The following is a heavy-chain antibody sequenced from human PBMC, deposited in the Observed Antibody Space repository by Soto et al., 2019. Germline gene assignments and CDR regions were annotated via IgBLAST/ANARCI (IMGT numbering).Heavy chain of an antibody. J-gene: IGHJ4*02. CDR2: ISGSGGST. D-gene: IGHD1-1*01. CDR3: AKDEYTPNWLFDY. V-gene: IGHV3-23*01. Sequence: RGSLRLSCAASGFTFSSYAMSWVRQAPGKGLEWVSAISGSGGSTYYADSVKGRFTISRDNSKNTLYLQMNSLRAEGTAVYYSAKDEYTPNWLFDYWGQGTLVTVSS. CDR1: GFTFSSYA.